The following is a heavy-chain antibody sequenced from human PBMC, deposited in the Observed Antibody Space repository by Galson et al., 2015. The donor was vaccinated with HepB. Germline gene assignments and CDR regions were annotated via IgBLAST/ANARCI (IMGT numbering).Heavy chain of an antibody. CDR3: ARGPYGWSRRGWFDP. V-gene: IGHV3-7*03. Sequence: SLRLSCAASGFTFSSYWMSWVRQAPGKGLEWVANIKQDGSEKYYVDSVKGRFTISRDNAKNSLYLQMNSLRAEDTAVYYCARGPYGWSRRGWFDPWGQGTLVTVSS. CDR2: IKQDGSEK. CDR1: GFTFSSYW. J-gene: IGHJ5*02. D-gene: IGHD6-19*01.